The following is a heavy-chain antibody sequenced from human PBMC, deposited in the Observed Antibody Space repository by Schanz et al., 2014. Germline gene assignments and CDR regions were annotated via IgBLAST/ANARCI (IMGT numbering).Heavy chain of an antibody. J-gene: IGHJ4*02. V-gene: IGHV3-23*01. CDR2: LTGSGGGT. CDR1: GFTFFGSFA. Sequence: EVQLLESGGGLVQPGGSLRLSCVASGFTFFGSFAMSWVRQAPGRGLEWVSSLTGSGGGTYYADSVKGRFTISRDNSKNTLFLQMSSLRAEDTAVYYCARDGDFDYWGQGTLVTVSS. CDR3: ARDGDFDY.